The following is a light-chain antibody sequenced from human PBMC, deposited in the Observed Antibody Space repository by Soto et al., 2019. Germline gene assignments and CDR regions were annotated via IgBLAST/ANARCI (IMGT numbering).Light chain of an antibody. CDR2: DAS. J-gene: IGKJ5*01. CDR1: QSVSSY. CDR3: QQRSNWPLIT. V-gene: IGKV3-11*01. Sequence: EIVLTQSPATLSLSPGERATLSCRASQSVSSYLAWYQQKPGQAPRLLIYDASNRATGIPARFSGSGSGTDFTLTISSLEPEDLAVYYCQQRSNWPLITFGQGTRREIK.